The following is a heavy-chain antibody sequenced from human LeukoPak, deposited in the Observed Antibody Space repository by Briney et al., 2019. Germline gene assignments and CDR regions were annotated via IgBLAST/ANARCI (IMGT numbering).Heavy chain of an antibody. Sequence: PSETLSLTCTVSGGSIRSDSYQWSWIRQSAGKGLEWIGRYYRSGSTNFSPSLKSRVTLAVDTSKNQFSLRLSSVTAADTAMYYCARGTLYSGWSYYFDYWGQGSQVTVSS. CDR2: YYRSGST. D-gene: IGHD6-19*01. V-gene: IGHV4-61*02. CDR3: ARGTLYSGWSYYFDY. CDR1: GGSIRSDSYQ. J-gene: IGHJ4*02.